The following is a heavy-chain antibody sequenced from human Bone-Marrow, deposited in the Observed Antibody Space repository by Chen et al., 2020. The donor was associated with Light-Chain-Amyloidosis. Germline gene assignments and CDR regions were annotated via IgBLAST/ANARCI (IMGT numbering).Heavy chain of an antibody. D-gene: IGHD3-10*01. CDR1: GFNFSSFG. Sequence: GSLVQPGGSLRLSCATSGFNFSSFGMSWVRQAPGKGLEWVSTVSGSTVSTYYAGAVKGRFIISRDNSKSTLYLQMNSLRAGDTAVYFCTRKGGYFDFWGQGSLVTVSS. J-gene: IGHJ4*02. CDR2: VSGSTVST. V-gene: IGHV3-23*01. CDR3: TRKGGYFDF.